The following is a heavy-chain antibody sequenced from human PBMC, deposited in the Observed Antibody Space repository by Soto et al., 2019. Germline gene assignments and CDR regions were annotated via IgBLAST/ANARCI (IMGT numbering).Heavy chain of an antibody. CDR2: INPNSGGT. J-gene: IGHJ5*02. D-gene: IGHD3-22*01. Sequence: ASVKVSCKASGYTFTGYYMHWVRQAPGQGLEWMGWINPNSGGTNYAQKFQGRVTMTRDTSISAAYMELSRLRSDDTAVYYCARDGVSSPKYYYDSSGSQAWFDPWGQGTPVPVYS. CDR3: ARDGVSSPKYYYDSSGSQAWFDP. CDR1: GYTFTGYY. V-gene: IGHV1-2*02.